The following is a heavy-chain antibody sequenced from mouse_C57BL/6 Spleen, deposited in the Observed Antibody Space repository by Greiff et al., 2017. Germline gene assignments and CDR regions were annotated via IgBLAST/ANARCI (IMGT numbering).Heavy chain of an antibody. CDR2: IDPSDSYT. Sequence: QVQLQQPGAELVMPGASVKLSCKASGYTFTSYWMHWVKQRPGQGLEWIGKIDPSDSYTNYNQKFKGKSTLTVDKSSSTAYMQLSSLTSEDSAVYYCARRRYGSSYFDYWGQGTTLTVSS. CDR3: ARRRYGSSYFDY. CDR1: GYTFTSYW. D-gene: IGHD1-1*01. V-gene: IGHV1-69*01. J-gene: IGHJ2*01.